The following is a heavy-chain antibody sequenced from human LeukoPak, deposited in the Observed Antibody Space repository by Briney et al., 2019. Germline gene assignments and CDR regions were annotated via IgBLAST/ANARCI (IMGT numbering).Heavy chain of an antibody. J-gene: IGHJ3*01. CDR2: TSYDGSKE. Sequence: GGSLRLSCAASGFIFSNFGMQWVRQSPGKGLEWVAITSYDGSKESFGDSVKGRFTISRDNSNNMLYLQMNSLRVEDTALYYCAKDPLPLVSGRVSDGFDVWGQGTMVTVS. CDR3: AKDPLPLVSGRVSDGFDV. V-gene: IGHV3-30*18. D-gene: IGHD1-26*01. CDR1: GFIFSNFG.